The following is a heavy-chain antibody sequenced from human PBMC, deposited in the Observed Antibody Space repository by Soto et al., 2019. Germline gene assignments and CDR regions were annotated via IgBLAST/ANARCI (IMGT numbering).Heavy chain of an antibody. Sequence: EVQLVESGGGLVQPGGSLKLSCAASGFTFSGSAMHWVRQASGKGLEWVGRIRSKGNNYATAYGASLKGRFTISRDESKNTGYLQMNSLKTEDTAVYYCSRQASDFWSGKPQYYMDVWGKGTMVTVSS. J-gene: IGHJ6*03. CDR2: IRSKGNNYAT. CDR3: SRQASDFWSGKPQYYMDV. D-gene: IGHD3-3*01. V-gene: IGHV3-73*01. CDR1: GFTFSGSA.